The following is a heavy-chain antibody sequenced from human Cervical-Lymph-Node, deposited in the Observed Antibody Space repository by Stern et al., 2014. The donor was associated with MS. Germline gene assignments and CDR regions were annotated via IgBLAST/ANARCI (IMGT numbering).Heavy chain of an antibody. D-gene: IGHD3-10*01. J-gene: IGHJ3*02. CDR2: INPNSGGT. Sequence: QLVQSGAEVKKPGASVKVSCKASGYTFTSYSMHWVRQAPGQGLEWMGRINPNSGGTNYAQKCQGRVTMTRDTSISTAYMELSRLRSYDTAVYYCAREGIDAFDIWGQGTMVTVSS. V-gene: IGHV1-2*06. CDR1: GYTFTSYS. CDR3: AREGIDAFDI.